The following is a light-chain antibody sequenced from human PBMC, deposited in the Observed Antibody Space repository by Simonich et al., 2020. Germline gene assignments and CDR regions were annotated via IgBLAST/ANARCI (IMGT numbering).Light chain of an antibody. Sequence: DIQMTHSPSTLSSSLGDRVTITCRASQSISSWLDFEQLKPGKAPKLMIYKASSLESWVPSTFSGSASGTEFTLTISSLQPDDFATYYCQQYNSYHTFGQGTKLEIK. V-gene: IGKV1-5*03. CDR1: QSISSW. CDR2: KAS. CDR3: QQYNSYHT. J-gene: IGKJ2*01.